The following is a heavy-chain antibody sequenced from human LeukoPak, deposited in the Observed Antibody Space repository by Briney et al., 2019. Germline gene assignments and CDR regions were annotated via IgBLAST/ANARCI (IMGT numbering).Heavy chain of an antibody. CDR2: ISSSGSTI. V-gene: IGHV3-11*01. Sequence: PGGSLRLSCAASGFTFSDYYMSWIRQAPGKGLEWVSYISSSGSTIYYADSVKGRFTISRDNAKNSLYLQMNSLRAEDTAVYCCAREYSSGWYAPNAFDIWGQGTMVTVSS. CDR1: GFTFSDYY. CDR3: AREYSSGWYAPNAFDI. J-gene: IGHJ3*02. D-gene: IGHD6-19*01.